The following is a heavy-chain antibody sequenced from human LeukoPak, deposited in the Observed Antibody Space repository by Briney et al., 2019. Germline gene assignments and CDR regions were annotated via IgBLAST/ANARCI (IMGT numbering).Heavy chain of an antibody. V-gene: IGHV4-34*01. CDR3: ARGLVLWFGEATYNWFDP. CDR2: INHSGST. Sequence: SETLSLTCAVYGGSFSGYYWSWIRQPPGKGPEWIGEINHSGSTNYNPSLKSRVTISVDTSKNQFSLKLSSVTAADTAVYYCARGLVLWFGEATYNWFDPWGQGTLVTVSS. CDR1: GGSFSGYY. D-gene: IGHD3-10*01. J-gene: IGHJ5*02.